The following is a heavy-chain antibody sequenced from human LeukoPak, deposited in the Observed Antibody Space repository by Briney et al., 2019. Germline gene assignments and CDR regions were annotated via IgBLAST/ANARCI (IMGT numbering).Heavy chain of an antibody. V-gene: IGHV4-61*02. CDR1: GGSISSGSYY. Sequence: PSETLSLTCTVSGGSISSGSYYWSWIRQPAGKGLEWIGRIYTSGSTNYNPSLKSRVTISVDTSKNQFSLKLSSVTAADTAVYYCARGATVVTPGGDYWGQGTLVTVSS. D-gene: IGHD4-23*01. CDR2: IYTSGST. J-gene: IGHJ4*02. CDR3: ARGATVVTPGGDY.